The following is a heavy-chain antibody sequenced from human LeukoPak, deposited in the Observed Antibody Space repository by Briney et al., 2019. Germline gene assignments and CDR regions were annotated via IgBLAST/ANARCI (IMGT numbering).Heavy chain of an antibody. J-gene: IGHJ4*02. CDR1: SGSIGSYY. D-gene: IGHD3-3*01. CDR2: IFYSGST. CDR3: ARGFLFGVAAPYSFDY. V-gene: IGHV4-59*01. Sequence: SETLSLTCTVSSGSIGSYYWSWIRQPPGKGLEWIGFIFYSGSTNYNASLKNRITISVDNSKNQFSMKLSSVTAADTAVYYCARGFLFGVAAPYSFDYWGQGTLVTVSS.